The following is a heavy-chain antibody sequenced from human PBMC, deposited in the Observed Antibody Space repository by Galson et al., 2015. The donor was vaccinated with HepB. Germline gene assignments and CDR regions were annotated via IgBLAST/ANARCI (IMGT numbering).Heavy chain of an antibody. V-gene: IGHV1-69*06. CDR1: GGNFNNFA. D-gene: IGHD3-10*01. CDR2: IIPAFGAA. CDR3: ARQDYYGSGTYPPWYGLDV. J-gene: IGHJ6*02. Sequence: SVKVSCKASGGNFNNFAITWVRKAPGQGLEWVGRIIPAFGAANYAQTFQGRLPISADKSTGTAYMDLPNLRSEDTAVYYCARQDYYGSGTYPPWYGLDVWGQGTTVTVSS.